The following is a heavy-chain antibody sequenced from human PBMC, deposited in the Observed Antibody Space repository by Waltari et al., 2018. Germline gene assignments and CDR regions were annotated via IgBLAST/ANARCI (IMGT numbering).Heavy chain of an antibody. J-gene: IGHJ3*02. V-gene: IGHV3-23*04. CDR1: GFTFSSYA. CDR2: ISGSGGST. D-gene: IGHD3-10*01. CDR3: AKDRGVVGGGYGSGNDAFDI. Sequence: EVQLVESGGGLVQPGGSLRLSCAASGFTFSSYAMSWVRQAPGKGLEWVSGISGSGGSTYNSDSVKGRFTISRDNSKNTLYLQMNSLRAEDTALYYCAKDRGVVGGGYGSGNDAFDIWGQGTMVTVSS.